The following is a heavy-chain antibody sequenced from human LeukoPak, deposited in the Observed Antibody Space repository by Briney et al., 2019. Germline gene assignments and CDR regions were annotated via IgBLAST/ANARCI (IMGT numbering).Heavy chain of an antibody. CDR3: ARIPSSGWVKYYFDY. J-gene: IGHJ4*02. D-gene: IGHD6-19*01. CDR2: IYPGDSDT. V-gene: IGHV5-51*01. Sequence: GESLKISCKGSGYSFTSYWIGWVRQMPGKGLEWMGIIYPGDSDTRYSPSFQGQVTISADKSISTAYLQWSSLKASDTAMYYCARIPSSGWVKYYFDYWGQGTLVTVSS. CDR1: GYSFTSYW.